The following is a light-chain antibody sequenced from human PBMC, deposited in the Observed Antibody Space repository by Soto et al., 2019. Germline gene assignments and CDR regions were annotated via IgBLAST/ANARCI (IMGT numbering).Light chain of an antibody. Sequence: QSVLTQPASVSGSPGQSITISCTGTSSDVGSYNLVSWYQQHPGKAPKLMIYEVSKPPSGVSNRFSGSKSGNTASLTISGLQAEDEADYYCCSYAGSSTLVFGGGTEVTVL. J-gene: IGLJ3*02. V-gene: IGLV2-23*02. CDR1: SSDVGSYNL. CDR3: CSYAGSSTLV. CDR2: EVS.